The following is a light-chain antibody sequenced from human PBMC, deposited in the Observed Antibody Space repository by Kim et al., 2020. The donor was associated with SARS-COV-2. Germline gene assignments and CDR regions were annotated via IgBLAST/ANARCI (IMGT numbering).Light chain of an antibody. J-gene: IGKJ3*01. CDR3: QQYRRGFT. CDR1: QSVSSSY. CDR2: GAS. Sequence: LSPGERATLSCRASQSVSSSYLAWYQQKPGQAPRLLIYGASSRATGIPDRFSGSGSGTDFTLTISRLEPEDFAVYYCQQYRRGFTFGPGTKVDIK. V-gene: IGKV3-20*01.